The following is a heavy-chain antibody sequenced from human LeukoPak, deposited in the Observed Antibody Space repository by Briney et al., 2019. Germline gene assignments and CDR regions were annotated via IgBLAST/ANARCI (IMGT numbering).Heavy chain of an antibody. CDR3: AKSGYNRFDY. J-gene: IGHJ4*02. D-gene: IGHD5-24*01. CDR2: ISGSGGST. CDR1: GFTFSNSA. V-gene: IGHV3-23*01. Sequence: GGSLRLSCAASGFTFSNSAMSWVRQAPGKGLEWVSTISGSGGSTYYADSVKGRFTISRDNSKSTLYLQINSLRAEDTAVYYSAKSGYNRFDYWGQGTLVTVSS.